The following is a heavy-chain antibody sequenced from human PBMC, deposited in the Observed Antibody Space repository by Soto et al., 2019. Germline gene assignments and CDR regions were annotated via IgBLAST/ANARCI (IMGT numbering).Heavy chain of an antibody. CDR1: GFTFSSYA. Sequence: GGSLRLSCAASGFTFSSYAMSWVRQAPGKGLEWVSSISGSGGSTYYADSVKGRFTISRDNSKNSLYLQMNSLRAEDTAVYYCAANRGELWFVDPWGQGTLVTVSS. J-gene: IGHJ5*02. V-gene: IGHV3-23*01. D-gene: IGHD3-10*01. CDR2: ISGSGGST. CDR3: AANRGELWFVDP.